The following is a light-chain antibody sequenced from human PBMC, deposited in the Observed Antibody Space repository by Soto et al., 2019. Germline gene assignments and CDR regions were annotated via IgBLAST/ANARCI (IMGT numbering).Light chain of an antibody. J-gene: IGLJ1*01. V-gene: IGLV1-44*01. Sequence: QSVLTQPPSASGTPGQRVTISCSGSSSNIGSNSVNWYQQLPRTAPKVLIYTNNQRPSGVPDRFSGSKSGTSASLAISGLQSEDEADYYCAAWDGSLNVYVFGTGTKLTFL. CDR1: SSNIGSNS. CDR2: TNN. CDR3: AAWDGSLNVYV.